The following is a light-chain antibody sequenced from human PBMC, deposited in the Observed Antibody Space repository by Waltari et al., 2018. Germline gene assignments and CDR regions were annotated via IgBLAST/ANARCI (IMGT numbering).Light chain of an antibody. CDR2: EDS. CDR1: ALPKKY. V-gene: IGLV3-10*01. J-gene: IGLJ3*02. CDR3: YSADSSGNHRV. Sequence: TARITCSGDALPKKYAYWYQQKSGQAPVLVIYEDSKRPSGIPERFSGSNSGTMATLTISGAQVEDEADYYCYSADSSGNHRVFGGGTKLTIL.